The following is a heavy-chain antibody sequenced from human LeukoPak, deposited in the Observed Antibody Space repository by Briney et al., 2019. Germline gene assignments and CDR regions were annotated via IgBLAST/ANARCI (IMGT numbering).Heavy chain of an antibody. D-gene: IGHD1-7*01. CDR1: GFTFSSYA. CDR2: ITGSGDNT. CDR3: ARVNWNYTYAMDV. V-gene: IGHV3-23*01. Sequence: GGSLRLSCAASGFTFSSYAMSWVRQAPGKGLEWVSLITGSGDNTYYADSVKGRFTISRDNSENTLFLQMNSLGTEDTAIYYCARVNWNYTYAMDVWGQGTTVTVSS. J-gene: IGHJ6*02.